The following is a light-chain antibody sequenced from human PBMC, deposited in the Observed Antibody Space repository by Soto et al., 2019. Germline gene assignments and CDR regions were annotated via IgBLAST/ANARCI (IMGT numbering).Light chain of an antibody. V-gene: IGLV1-40*01. CDR3: QSYDSSLSGYV. J-gene: IGLJ1*01. CDR2: ANI. CDR1: SSNIGTGYD. Sequence: QSVLTQSPSVSGAPGQRVTISCTGSSSNIGTGYDVHWYQQLPGTAPKLLIYANINRPSGVPDRFSGSKSGTSASLAITGLQAEDESDYYCQSYDSSLSGYVFGAGTKVTV.